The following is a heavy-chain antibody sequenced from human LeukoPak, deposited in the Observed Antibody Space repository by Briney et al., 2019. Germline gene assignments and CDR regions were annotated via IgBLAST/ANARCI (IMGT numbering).Heavy chain of an antibody. Sequence: SVKVSCKASGFTFTSSAVQWVRQARGQRLEWIGWIVVGSGNTNYAQKFRERVTITRDMSTSTAYMELSSLRSEDTAVYYCAADLSQGAAFRFGELFPSKSYGMDVWGQGTTVTVSS. D-gene: IGHD3-10*01. CDR1: GFTFTSSA. V-gene: IGHV1-58*01. CDR3: AADLSQGAAFRFGELFPSKSYGMDV. CDR2: IVVGSGNT. J-gene: IGHJ6*02.